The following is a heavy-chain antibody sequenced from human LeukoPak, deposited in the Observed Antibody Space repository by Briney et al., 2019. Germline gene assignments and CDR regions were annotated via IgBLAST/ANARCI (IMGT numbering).Heavy chain of an antibody. CDR3: ARTYSGYFDY. D-gene: IGHD2-21*01. CDR2: IYYSGST. CDR1: GVSISSYY. Sequence: SETLSLTCTVSGVSISSYYWSWIRQPPGKGLEWIGYIYYSGSTNYNPSLKSRVTISVDTSKNQFSLKLSSVTAADTAVYYCARTYSGYFDYWGQGTLVTVSS. V-gene: IGHV4-59*01. J-gene: IGHJ4*02.